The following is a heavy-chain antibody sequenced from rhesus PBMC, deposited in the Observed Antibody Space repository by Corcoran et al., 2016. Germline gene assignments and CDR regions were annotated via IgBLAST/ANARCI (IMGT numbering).Heavy chain of an antibody. D-gene: IGHD2-39*01. CDR1: GYTFTVNY. CDR3: ARVVSAFSYFDY. V-gene: IGHV1-111*02. CDR2: VDPEDGKA. J-gene: IGHJ4*01. Sequence: EVQLVQSGAEVKKPGASVKISCKASGYTFTVNYLNWVRQAPGKGLECGGHVDPEDGKADYAQKFQDRGTITAAMSTDTAYMELSSLRSEDTAVYYCARVVSAFSYFDYWGQGVLVTVSS.